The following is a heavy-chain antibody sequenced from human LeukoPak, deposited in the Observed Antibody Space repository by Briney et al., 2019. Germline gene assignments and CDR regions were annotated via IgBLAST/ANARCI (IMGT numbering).Heavy chain of an antibody. D-gene: IGHD4-17*01. V-gene: IGHV3-53*01. Sequence: PGGSLRLSCAASGFTFSSNYMSWVRQAPGKGLEWVSVIYSGGSTYYADSVKGRFTISRDNSKNTLYLQMNSLRAEDTAVYYCASSGDYSVVYYYGMDVWGQGTTVTVSS. J-gene: IGHJ6*02. CDR2: IYSGGST. CDR1: GFTFSSNY. CDR3: ASSGDYSVVYYYGMDV.